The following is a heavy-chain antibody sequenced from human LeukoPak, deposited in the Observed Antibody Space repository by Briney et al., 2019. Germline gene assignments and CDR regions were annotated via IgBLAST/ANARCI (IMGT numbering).Heavy chain of an antibody. J-gene: IGHJ4*02. V-gene: IGHV3-15*01. CDR3: AKDVPFTGGGAIVY. D-gene: IGHD3-16*01. CDR1: GFTFSSYG. CDR2: IKSKADGGTT. Sequence: GRSLRLSCAASGFTFSSYGMHWVRQAPGKGLEWVGHIKSKADGGTTDYAAPVKGRFTISRDDSQNALYLQMDTLKTEDTAVYYCAKDVPFTGGGAIVYWGQGTPVTVSS.